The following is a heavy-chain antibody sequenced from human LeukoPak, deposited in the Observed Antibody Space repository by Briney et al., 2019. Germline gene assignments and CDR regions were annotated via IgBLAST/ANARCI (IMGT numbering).Heavy chain of an antibody. V-gene: IGHV3-7*01. CDR3: ASPRSSDYGGG. CDR2: IKQDGSEK. Sequence: QPGGSLRLSCAASGFTFSSSWMSWVRQAPGKGLEWVANIKQDGSEKLYVDSVKGRSTISRDNAKNSLYLQMNSLRVEDTAVYYCASPRSSDYGGGWGQGTLVTVSS. D-gene: IGHD6-25*01. J-gene: IGHJ4*02. CDR1: GFTFSSSW.